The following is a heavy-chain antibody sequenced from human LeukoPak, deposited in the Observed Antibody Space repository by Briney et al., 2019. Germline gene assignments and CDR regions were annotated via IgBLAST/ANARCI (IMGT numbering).Heavy chain of an antibody. CDR1: GGSINSGSYY. CDR2: IYYRGGT. V-gene: IGHV4-39*01. Sequence: PSETLSLTCSVSGGSINSGSYYWGWIRQPPGKGLEWIGNIYYRGGTYYNPSLESRVTISVDTSKNQFSLKVNSVTAADTAVYYCARHRGGYFDYWGQGTLVTVSS. J-gene: IGHJ4*02. CDR3: ARHRGGYFDY.